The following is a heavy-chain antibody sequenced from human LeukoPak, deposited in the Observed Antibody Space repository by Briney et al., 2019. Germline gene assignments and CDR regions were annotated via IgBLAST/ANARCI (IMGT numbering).Heavy chain of an antibody. J-gene: IGHJ5*02. Sequence: ASVKVSCKASGYTFTSYYMHWVRQAPGQGLEWMGVINPSGGSTSYAQKFQGRVTLTRDMSTSTDYLELSSLRSEDTAVYYCARDNSVRDTAWWFDPWGQGTLATVSS. CDR2: INPSGGST. D-gene: IGHD2-21*02. CDR3: ARDNSVRDTAWWFDP. CDR1: GYTFTSYY. V-gene: IGHV1-46*01.